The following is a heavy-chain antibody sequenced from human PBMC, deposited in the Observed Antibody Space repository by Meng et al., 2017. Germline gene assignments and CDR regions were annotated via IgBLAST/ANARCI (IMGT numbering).Heavy chain of an antibody. CDR1: GGAISSSNW. J-gene: IGHJ4*02. D-gene: IGHD6-19*01. CDR2: IYHSGST. Sequence: VQLKESGPGRVTPSGTLSLTCAVSGGAISSSNWWSWVRQPPGKGLEWIGEIYHSGSTNYNPSLKSRVTTSVDKSKNQFSLKLSSVTAADTAVYYCARDRGAVAGTNFDYWGQGTLVTVSS. CDR3: ARDRGAVAGTNFDY. V-gene: IGHV4-4*02.